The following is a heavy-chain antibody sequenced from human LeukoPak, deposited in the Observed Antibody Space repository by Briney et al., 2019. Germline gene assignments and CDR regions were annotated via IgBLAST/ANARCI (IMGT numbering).Heavy chain of an antibody. J-gene: IGHJ4*02. CDR3: AREGVDY. CDR1: GFTFSSYA. CDR2: ISYDGSNK. Sequence: PGRSLRLSCAASGFTFSSYAMHWVRQAPGKGLEWEAVISYDGSNKYYADSVKGRFTISRDNSKNTLYLQMNSLRAEDTAVYYCAREGVDYWGQGTLVTVSS. D-gene: IGHD2-8*01. V-gene: IGHV3-30-3*01.